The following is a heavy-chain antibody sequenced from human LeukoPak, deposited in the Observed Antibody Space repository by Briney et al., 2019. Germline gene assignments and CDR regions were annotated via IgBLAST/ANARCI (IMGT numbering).Heavy chain of an antibody. CDR2: INHSGST. J-gene: IGHJ6*03. CDR3: ARDGVVGATKESYYYYMDV. D-gene: IGHD1-26*01. V-gene: IGHV4-34*01. CDR1: GGSFSGYY. Sequence: PSETLSLTCAVYGGSFSGYYWSWLRQPPGKGLEWIGEINHSGSTNYNPSLKSRVTISVDTSKNQFSLKLSSVTAADTAVYYCARDGVVGATKESYYYYMDVWGKGTTVTVSS.